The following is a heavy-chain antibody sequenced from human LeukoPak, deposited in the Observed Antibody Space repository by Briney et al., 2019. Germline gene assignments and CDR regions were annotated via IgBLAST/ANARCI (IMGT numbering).Heavy chain of an antibody. D-gene: IGHD4-17*01. CDR1: GFTFSSFW. Sequence: GGSLRLSCAASGFTFSSFWMSWVRQAPGKGLEWVANIKQDGSEKYYVDSVKGRLTISRDNAKNSLYLQMNSLRAEDTAVYYCARDAYGDYEGGMDYWGQGTLVTVSS. V-gene: IGHV3-7*01. CDR2: IKQDGSEK. J-gene: IGHJ4*02. CDR3: ARDAYGDYEGGMDY.